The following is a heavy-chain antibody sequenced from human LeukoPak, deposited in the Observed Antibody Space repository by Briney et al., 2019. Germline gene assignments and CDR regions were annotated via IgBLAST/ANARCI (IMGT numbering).Heavy chain of an antibody. CDR2: IIPIFGTA. J-gene: IGHJ3*02. CDR3: ARDLRSYSDAFDI. Sequence: SVKVSCKASGGSFSSYAISWVRQAPGQGLEWMGGIIPIFGTANYAQKFQGRVTITADESTSTAYMELSSLRSEDTAVYYCARDLRSYSDAFDIWGQGTMVTVSS. V-gene: IGHV1-69*13. D-gene: IGHD1-26*01. CDR1: GGSFSSYA.